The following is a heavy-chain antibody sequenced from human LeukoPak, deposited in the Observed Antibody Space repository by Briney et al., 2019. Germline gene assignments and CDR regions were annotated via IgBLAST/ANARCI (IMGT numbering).Heavy chain of an antibody. CDR1: GGSFSGYY. Sequence: SETLSLTCAVYGGSFSGYYWSWIRQPPGKGLEWIGEINHSGSTNYNPSLKSRVTISVDTSKNQFSLKLSSVTAADTAVYYCARHSNYDFWSGYYRYYFDYWGQGTLVTVSS. CDR3: ARHSNYDFWSGYYRYYFDY. CDR2: INHSGST. V-gene: IGHV4-34*01. J-gene: IGHJ4*02. D-gene: IGHD3-3*01.